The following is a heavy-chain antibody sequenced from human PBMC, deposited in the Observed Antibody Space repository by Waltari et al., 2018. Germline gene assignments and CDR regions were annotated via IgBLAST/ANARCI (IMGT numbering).Heavy chain of an antibody. CDR3: ARDRTPGVRLITIFGVGSHPGFDY. CDR2: INAGNGNT. J-gene: IGHJ4*02. V-gene: IGHV1-3*01. D-gene: IGHD3-3*01. CDR1: GYTFTSYA. Sequence: QVQLVQSGAEVQKPGASVKVSCKASGYTFTSYAMHWVRQAPGQRLEWMGWINAGNGNTKYSQKFQGRVTITRDTSASTAYMELSSLRSEDTAVYYCARDRTPGVRLITIFGVGSHPGFDYWGQGTLVTVSS.